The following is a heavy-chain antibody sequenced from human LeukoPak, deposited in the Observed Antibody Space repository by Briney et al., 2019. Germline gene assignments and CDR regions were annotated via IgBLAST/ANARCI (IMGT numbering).Heavy chain of an antibody. CDR2: ISGYNGNT. V-gene: IGHV1-18*01. CDR1: GYTFSSYS. CDR3: ARSSLGTITAGPFDY. D-gene: IGHD5-12*01. Sequence: VASVKVSCKASGYTFSSYSIAWVRQAPGQGLEWMGWISGYNGNTNYAQKLQGRVSMTTDTSTTTAYMELRSLTSDDTALYYCARSSLGTITAGPFDYWGQGTLVTVSS. J-gene: IGHJ4*02.